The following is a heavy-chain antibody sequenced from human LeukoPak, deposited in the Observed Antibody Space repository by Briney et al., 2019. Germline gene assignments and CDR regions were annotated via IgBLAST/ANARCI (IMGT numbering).Heavy chain of an antibody. D-gene: IGHD3-3*01. Sequence: SETLPLTCTVSGGSISSYYWSWIRQPPGKGLEWIGYIYYSGSTNYNPSLKSRVTISVDTSKNQFSLKLSSVTAADTAVYYCAREITIFGVVRFDPWGQGTLVTVSS. CDR2: IYYSGST. J-gene: IGHJ5*02. CDR1: GGSISSYY. V-gene: IGHV4-59*01. CDR3: AREITIFGVVRFDP.